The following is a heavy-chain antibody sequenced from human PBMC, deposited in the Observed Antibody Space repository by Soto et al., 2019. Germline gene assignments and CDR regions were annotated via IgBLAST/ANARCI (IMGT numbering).Heavy chain of an antibody. CDR3: AGGYTGIFGVAIQEGYGMGV. J-gene: IGHJ6*02. V-gene: IGHV1-69*01. CDR2: IIPIFGTA. D-gene: IGHD3-3*01. CDR1: GGSFSSYT. Sequence: QVQLVQSGAEVKKPGSSVKVSCKASGGSFSSYTFSWVRRAPGQGLEWMGGIIPIFGTAYYAQRLQGRVTIIADASTTTAYMEMSSLRSEDTAVYYCAGGYTGIFGVAIQEGYGMGVWGQGTTVTVS.